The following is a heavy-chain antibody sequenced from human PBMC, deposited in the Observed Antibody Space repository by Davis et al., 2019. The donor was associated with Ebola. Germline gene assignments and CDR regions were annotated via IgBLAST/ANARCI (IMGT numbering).Heavy chain of an antibody. Sequence: PSETLSLTCTVSGGFITTDDYYWGWIRQPPGKGLEWIGSIYYSGSTYYNPSLKSRVTISVDTSKKQFSLKLNSVTAADTAVYYCARGRVAVAGASWYFDLWGRGTLVTVSS. CDR2: IYYSGST. CDR3: ARGRVAVAGASWYFDL. D-gene: IGHD6-19*01. V-gene: IGHV4-39*01. CDR1: GGFITTDDYY. J-gene: IGHJ2*01.